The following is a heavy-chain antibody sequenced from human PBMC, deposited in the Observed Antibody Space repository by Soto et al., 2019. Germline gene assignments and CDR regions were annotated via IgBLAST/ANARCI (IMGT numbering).Heavy chain of an antibody. CDR3: AKTPPRTTATAYYYDY. CDR1: GDSFSSYG. V-gene: IGHV1-69*12. J-gene: IGHJ4*02. D-gene: IGHD4-17*01. Sequence: QVQLVQSGAEVRKPGSSVKVSCKASGDSFSSYGISWVRQAPGHGLEWMGGIIPMFATANYAQNFQGRVTITADESTNTAYMVVSSLRSDDTAVYYCAKTPPRTTATAYYYDYWGPGTLITVSS. CDR2: IIPMFATA.